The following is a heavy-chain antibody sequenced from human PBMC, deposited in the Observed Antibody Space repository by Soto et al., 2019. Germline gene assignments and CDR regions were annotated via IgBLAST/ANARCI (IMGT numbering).Heavy chain of an antibody. CDR2: IHSSGRT. CDR3: ARLPRTTVAGTGTDS. CDR1: GVSISSSDYF. J-gene: IGHJ4*02. V-gene: IGHV4-39*01. D-gene: IGHD6-19*01. Sequence: QLQLQESGPGLVKPSETLSLTCTVSGVSISSSDYFWGWIRQPPGKGLEWIASIHSSGRTFYNPSLKSRVTTFVDTSKNQFSLELTCVTAADTAVYYCARLPRTTVAGTGTDSWGQGTLVTVSS.